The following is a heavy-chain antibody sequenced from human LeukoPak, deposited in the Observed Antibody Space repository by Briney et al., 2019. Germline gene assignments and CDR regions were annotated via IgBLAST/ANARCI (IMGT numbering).Heavy chain of an antibody. CDR1: GFTFSSYE. CDR3: ARGAHKRDDYGGFFDY. Sequence: PGGSLRLSCAASGFTFSSYEMNWVRQAPGKGLEWVSYISSSGSTIYYADSVKGRFTISRDNAKNTLYLQMNSLRAEDTAVYYCARGAHKRDDYGGFFDYWGQKTLVTVSS. V-gene: IGHV3-48*03. CDR2: ISSSGSTI. D-gene: IGHD4-23*01. J-gene: IGHJ4*02.